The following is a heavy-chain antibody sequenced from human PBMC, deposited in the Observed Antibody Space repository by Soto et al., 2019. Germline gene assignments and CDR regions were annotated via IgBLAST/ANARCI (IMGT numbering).Heavy chain of an antibody. Sequence: QVQLVQSGAEVKKPGSSVKVSCKASGDPFSNYAFSWVRQAPGQALEWMGGLIPVFGTIHHAQKFQGRVSITADEATSTVYMELSSLTSADPGVYFCAAEGRGSTFGSDPWGHGNLVTVSS. D-gene: IGHD3-3*01. CDR3: AAEGRGSTFGSDP. CDR1: GDPFSNYA. J-gene: IGHJ5*02. CDR2: LIPVFGTI. V-gene: IGHV1-69*12.